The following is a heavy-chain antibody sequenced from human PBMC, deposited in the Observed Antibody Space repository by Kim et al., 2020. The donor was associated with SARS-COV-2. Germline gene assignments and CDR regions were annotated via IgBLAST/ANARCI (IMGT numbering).Heavy chain of an antibody. D-gene: IGHD2-2*01. V-gene: IGHV3-49*04. Sequence: GGSLRLSCTASGFTFGDYAMTRVRQAPGKGPECVGFIRSRTYGGTTEYAASVKGRFTISRDDSNSIAYLQMNNLKSEDTAVYYCTRALTSSWYDSWGQGT. J-gene: IGHJ5*01. CDR3: TRALTSSWYDS. CDR2: IRSRTYGGTT. CDR1: GFTFGDYA.